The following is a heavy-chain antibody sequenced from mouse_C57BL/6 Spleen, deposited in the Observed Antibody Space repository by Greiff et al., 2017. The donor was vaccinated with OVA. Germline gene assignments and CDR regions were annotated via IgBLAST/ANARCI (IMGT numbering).Heavy chain of an antibody. Sequence: EVQLQQSGPELVKPGASVKISCKASGYTFTDYYMNWVKQSHGKSLEWIGDINPNNGGTSYNQKFKGKATLTVDKSSSTAYMALRSLTSEDSAVYYCARRGIYYYGSSYDWYFDVWGTGTTVTVSS. J-gene: IGHJ1*03. V-gene: IGHV1-26*01. CDR2: INPNNGGT. D-gene: IGHD1-1*01. CDR1: GYTFTDYY. CDR3: ARRGIYYYGSSYDWYFDV.